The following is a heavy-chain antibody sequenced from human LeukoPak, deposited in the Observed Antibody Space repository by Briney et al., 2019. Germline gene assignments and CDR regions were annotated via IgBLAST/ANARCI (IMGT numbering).Heavy chain of an antibody. CDR3: AKSGGYGLIDY. CDR1: GASVSGSAYY. CDR2: IYYSGST. V-gene: IGHV4-39*01. D-gene: IGHD1-26*01. Sequence: PSETLSLTCTVSGASVSGSAYYWGWFRQPPGTGLEWVGNIYYSGSTYYNESLESRVTISIDTSKNQFSLKLNSATAADTAMYYCAKSGGYGLIDYWGQGTLVTVSS. J-gene: IGHJ4*02.